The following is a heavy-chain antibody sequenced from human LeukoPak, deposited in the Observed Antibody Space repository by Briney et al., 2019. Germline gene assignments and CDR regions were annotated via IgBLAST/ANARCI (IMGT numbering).Heavy chain of an antibody. CDR2: LAGVGSNT. CDR3: ASGGGLDV. D-gene: IGHD1-26*01. V-gene: IGHV3-74*01. CDR1: GFTFSSYW. Sequence: GGSVRLSCAASGFTFSSYWMHWVRQVPGKGLVWVSRLAGVGSNTTNADSVRGRVTISRDNDKNTLYLQMNSLRAEDTAVYYCASGGGLDVWGQGTTVT. J-gene: IGHJ6*02.